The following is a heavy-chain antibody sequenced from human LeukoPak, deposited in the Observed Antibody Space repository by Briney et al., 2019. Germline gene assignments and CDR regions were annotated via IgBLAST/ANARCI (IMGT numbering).Heavy chain of an antibody. CDR3: ARDLLGLSLEGGGRVDY. Sequence: GGSLRLSCAASGLTFSSFNMNWVRQAPGKGLEWVSSISSSSSYIYYADSVKGRFTISRDNAKNSLYLQMNSLRAEDTAVYYCARDLLGLSLEGGGRVDYWGQGTLVTVSS. V-gene: IGHV3-21*01. CDR2: ISSSSSYI. CDR1: GLTFSSFN. D-gene: IGHD3-16*01. J-gene: IGHJ4*02.